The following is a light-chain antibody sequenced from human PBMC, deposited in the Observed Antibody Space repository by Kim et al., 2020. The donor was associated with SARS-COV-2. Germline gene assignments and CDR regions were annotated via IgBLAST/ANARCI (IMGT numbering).Light chain of an antibody. CDR1: QTISRW. V-gene: IGKV1-5*03. J-gene: IGKJ1*01. CDR3: QQYEGYGTST. Sequence: DIQMTQSPSTLSASVGDRVTITCRASQTISRWLAWYQQKPGEAPKLLIYAASALESGVPSRFSGSGSGTEFTLTISSLEPDGFATYYCQQYEGYGTSTFGQGTKVDSK. CDR2: AAS.